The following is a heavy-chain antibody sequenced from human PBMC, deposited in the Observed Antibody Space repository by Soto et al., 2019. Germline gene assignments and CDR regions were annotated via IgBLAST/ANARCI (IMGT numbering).Heavy chain of an antibody. CDR1: GGTFSSYA. CDR2: IIPIFGTA. V-gene: IGHV1-69*13. CDR3: AIMGYPARRATSPGDYYYYGMDV. J-gene: IGHJ6*02. D-gene: IGHD5-12*01. Sequence: ASVKVSCKASGGTFSSYAISWVRQAPGQGLEWMGGIIPIFGTANYAQKFQGRVTITADESTSTAYMELSSLRSEDTAVYYCAIMGYPARRATSPGDYYYYGMDVWGQGTTVTVSS.